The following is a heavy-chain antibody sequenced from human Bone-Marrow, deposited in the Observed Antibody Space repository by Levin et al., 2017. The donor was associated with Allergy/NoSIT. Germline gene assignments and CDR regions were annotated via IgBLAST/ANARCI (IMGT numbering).Heavy chain of an antibody. CDR2: IDPGGNGK. CDR1: GFMFSSQT. CDR3: ARDPNHIGDY. J-gene: IGHJ4*02. D-gene: IGHD1-14*01. Sequence: PGGSLRLSCGASGFMFSSQTMVWVRQAPGKGLELVSGIDPGGNGKSYAESVKGRFTISRDNSKNILYLQMNSLRAEDTALYYCARDPNHIGDYWGQGTQVTVSS. V-gene: IGHV3-23*01.